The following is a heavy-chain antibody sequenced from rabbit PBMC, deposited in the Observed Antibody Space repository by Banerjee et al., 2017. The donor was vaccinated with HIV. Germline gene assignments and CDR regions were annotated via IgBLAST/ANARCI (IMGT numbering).Heavy chain of an antibody. CDR1: GFTISSYHT. CDR3: ARDWADSNGYSYAYDLNL. Sequence: QEQLKETGGGLVQPGESLTLSCKASGFTISSYHTGWVRQAPGKGLEWIACINTSSGNTVYASWAKGRFTISKTSSTTVTLQMTSLTAADTATYFCARDWADSNGYSYAYDLNLWGPGTLVTVS. D-gene: IGHD6-1*01. J-gene: IGHJ4*01. V-gene: IGHV1S45*01. CDR2: INTSSGNT.